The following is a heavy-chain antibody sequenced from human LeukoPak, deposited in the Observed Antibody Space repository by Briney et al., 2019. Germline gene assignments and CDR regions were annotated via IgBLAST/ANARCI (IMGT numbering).Heavy chain of an antibody. V-gene: IGHV4-31*03. CDR1: GGSISSGGYY. Sequence: SQTLSLTCTVSGGSISSGGYYWSWIRQHPGKGLEWIGYIYYSGSTYYNPSLKSRVTISVDTSKNQFSLKLSSVTAADTAVYYCARDAGTIAAAAVRGQGTLVTVSS. J-gene: IGHJ4*02. CDR2: IYYSGST. CDR3: ARDAGTIAAAAV. D-gene: IGHD6-13*01.